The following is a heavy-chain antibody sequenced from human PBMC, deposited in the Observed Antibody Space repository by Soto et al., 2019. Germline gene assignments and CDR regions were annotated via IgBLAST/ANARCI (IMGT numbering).Heavy chain of an antibody. V-gene: IGHV3-48*01. Sequence: PGGSLRVSCAASGFTFSSYSMNWVRQAPWKGLEWVSYISSSSSTIYYADSVKGRFTISRDNAKNSLYLQMNSLRAEDTAVYYCARGDRGAFDLWGQGTMVTVSS. D-gene: IGHD2-21*02. CDR1: GFTFSSYS. CDR3: ARGDRGAFDL. J-gene: IGHJ3*01. CDR2: ISSSSSTI.